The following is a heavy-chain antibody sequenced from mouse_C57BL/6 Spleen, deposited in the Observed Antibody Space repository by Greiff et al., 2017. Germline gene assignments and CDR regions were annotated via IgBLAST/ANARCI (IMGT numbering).Heavy chain of an antibody. V-gene: IGHV1-26*01. CDR3: ARGGLGRGDY. CDR2: INPNNGGT. Sequence: VQLQQSGPELVKPGASVKISCKASGYTFTDYYMNWVKQSHGKSLEWIGDINPNNGGTSYNQKFKGKATLTVDKSSSTAYMELRSLTSEDSAVYYCARGGLGRGDYWGQGTSVTVSS. D-gene: IGHD4-1*01. CDR1: GYTFTDYY. J-gene: IGHJ4*01.